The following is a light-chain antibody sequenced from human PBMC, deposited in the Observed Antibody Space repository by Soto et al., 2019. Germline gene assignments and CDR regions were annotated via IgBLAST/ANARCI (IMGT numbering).Light chain of an antibody. CDR2: LGS. J-gene: IGKJ3*01. V-gene: IGKV2-28*01. CDR1: QSLLHINAYNY. Sequence: DIVMTQSPLSLPVTPGEPASISCRSSQSLLHINAYNYLDWYLQKPVHSPQLLIYLGSYRDSGVPERFSGSGSGTDFTLHISRVEAEDLGVYYCMQALQTPTFGPGTKVDI. CDR3: MQALQTPT.